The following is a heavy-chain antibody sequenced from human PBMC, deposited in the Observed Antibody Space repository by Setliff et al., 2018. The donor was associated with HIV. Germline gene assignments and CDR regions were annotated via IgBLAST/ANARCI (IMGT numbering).Heavy chain of an antibody. J-gene: IGHJ6*02. D-gene: IGHD3-22*01. CDR1: GASISIGSYY. Sequence: SETLSLTCTVSGASISIGSYYWSWIRQPAGKGLEWIGRIYTSGSTNYNPSLKSRVTISRDMSKNQFSLKLSSVTAGDTAVYYCAREIVTLYTGGHYLYGIDVWGQGTAVTVSS. V-gene: IGHV4-61*02. CDR2: IYTSGST. CDR3: AREIVTLYTGGHYLYGIDV.